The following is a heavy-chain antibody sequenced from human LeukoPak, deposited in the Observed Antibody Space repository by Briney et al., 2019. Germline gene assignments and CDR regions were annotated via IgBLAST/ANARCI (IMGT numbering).Heavy chain of an antibody. CDR3: ARDPDSAYEWGPFDS. D-gene: IGHD3-16*01. CDR2: TYYRSKWSN. CDR1: GDSLSSNRAS. Sequence: SQTLSLTCAVSGDSLSSNRASWNWIRQSPSGGLEWLGRTYYRSKWSNDYADSVKSRITISPDPSKNEFSLQLNSVTPEDTAVYYCARDPDSAYEWGPFDSWGRGTLVTVSS. J-gene: IGHJ5*01. V-gene: IGHV6-1*01.